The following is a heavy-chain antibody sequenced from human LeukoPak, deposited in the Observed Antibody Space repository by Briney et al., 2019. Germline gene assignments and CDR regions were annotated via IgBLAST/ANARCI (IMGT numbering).Heavy chain of an antibody. D-gene: IGHD4-17*01. J-gene: IGHJ4*02. V-gene: IGHV4-59*08. CDR1: GGSISSYY. CDR2: IYYSGST. CDR3: ARRRDGDFGHFFDY. Sequence: PSETLSLTCTVSGGSISSYYWSWIRQPPGKELEWIGYIYYSGSTNYNPSLKSRVTISVDTSKNQFSLKLSSVTAAGTAIYYCARRRDGDFGHFFDYWGQGTLVTVSS.